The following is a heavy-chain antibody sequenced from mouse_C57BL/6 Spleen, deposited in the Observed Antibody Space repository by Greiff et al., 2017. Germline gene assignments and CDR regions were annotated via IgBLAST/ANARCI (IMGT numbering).Heavy chain of an antibody. V-gene: IGHV1-80*01. Sequence: VQRVESGAELVKPGASVKISCKASGYAFSSYWMNWVKQRPGKGLEWIGQIYPGAGDTTYNGKFKGKATLTADKSSSTAYMQLSSLTSEDSAVYFCARSGITTVVANPAYWGQGTTLTVSS. J-gene: IGHJ2*01. D-gene: IGHD1-1*01. CDR1: GYAFSSYW. CDR3: ARSGITTVVANPAY. CDR2: IYPGAGDT.